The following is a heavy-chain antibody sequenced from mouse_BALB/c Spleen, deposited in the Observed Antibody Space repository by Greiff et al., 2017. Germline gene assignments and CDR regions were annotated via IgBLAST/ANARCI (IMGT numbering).Heavy chain of an antibody. D-gene: IGHD2-14*01. CDR2: IYPGDGDT. CDR3: ARFGEVPYCDY. Sequence: VQLQQSGAELVRPGSSVKISCKASGYAFSSYWMNWVKQRPGQGLEWIGQIYPGDGDTNYNGKFKGKATLTADKSYSTAYMQLSSLTSEDSAVYFCARFGEVPYCDYWGQGTTLTVSS. J-gene: IGHJ2*01. CDR1: GYAFSSYW. V-gene: IGHV1-80*01.